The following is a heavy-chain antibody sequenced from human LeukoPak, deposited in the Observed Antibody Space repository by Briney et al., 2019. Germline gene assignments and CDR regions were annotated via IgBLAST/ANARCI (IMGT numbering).Heavy chain of an antibody. Sequence: GGSLRLSCAGSGFTFSNHAMSWVRQAPGKGLQWVSTISSSEDYTYYADSMRGRFTISRDNSKSTLYLQMNSLRGEDTAVYYCAKGSNWIFDYWGQGTLVTVSS. CDR2: ISSSEDYT. J-gene: IGHJ4*02. V-gene: IGHV3-23*01. CDR1: GFTFSNHA. D-gene: IGHD6-13*01. CDR3: AKGSNWIFDY.